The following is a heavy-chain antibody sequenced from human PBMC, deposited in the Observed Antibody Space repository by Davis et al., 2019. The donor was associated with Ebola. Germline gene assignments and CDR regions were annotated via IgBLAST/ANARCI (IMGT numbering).Heavy chain of an antibody. CDR3: AREDLAVAGSYFDY. V-gene: IGHV4-59*01. D-gene: IGHD6-19*01. J-gene: IGHJ4*02. CDR2: IHHSGST. Sequence: SETLSLTCTVSGGAINNYYLSWIRQSPGKGLEWIGYIHHSGSTNYNPSLKSRVTISVDTSKNQFSLKLSSVTAADTAVYYCAREDLAVAGSYFDYWGQGTLVTVSS. CDR1: GGAINNYY.